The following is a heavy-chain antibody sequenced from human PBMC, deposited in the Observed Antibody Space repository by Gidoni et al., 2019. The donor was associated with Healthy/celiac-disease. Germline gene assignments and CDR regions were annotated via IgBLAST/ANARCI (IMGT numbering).Heavy chain of an antibody. V-gene: IGHV4-39*07. Sequence: QLQLQESGPGLVKPSETPSPTCTASGGSISSSTYYWGWIRQPPGKGLGWIGSIYYSGSTYYDPSLKSRVTISVDTSKNQFSLKLSSVTAADTAVYYCARVRLVGRGYVDYFDYWGQGTLVTVSS. D-gene: IGHD5-12*01. CDR1: GGSISSSTYY. CDR3: ARVRLVGRGYVDYFDY. J-gene: IGHJ4*02. CDR2: IYYSGST.